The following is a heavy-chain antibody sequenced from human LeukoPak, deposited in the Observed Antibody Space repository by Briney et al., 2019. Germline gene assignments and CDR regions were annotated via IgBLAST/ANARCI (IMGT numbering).Heavy chain of an antibody. CDR3: ARDGPHYDIDY. CDR1: GFTFRRYG. D-gene: IGHD3-3*01. Sequence: QPGGSLRFSCAASGFTFRRYGMHWFRQAPGKGLEWVAIISSGATNKYYADSVKGRFTISREDSKNMLYLQVNSLRAEDTGVYYCARDGPHYDIDYWGQGTLVTVSS. CDR2: ISSGATNK. V-gene: IGHV3-33*05. J-gene: IGHJ4*02.